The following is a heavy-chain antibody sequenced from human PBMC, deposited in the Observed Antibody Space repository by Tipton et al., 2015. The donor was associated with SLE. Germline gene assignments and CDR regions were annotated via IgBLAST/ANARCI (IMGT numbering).Heavy chain of an antibody. D-gene: IGHD1-14*01. CDR1: GFTFDDYG. V-gene: IGHV3-9*01. CDR3: AKEEPSGYYGMDV. CDR2: ISWNSGSI. Sequence: SLRLSCAASGFTFDDYGMSWVRQAPGKGLEWVSGISWNSGSIDYADSVKGRFTISRDNAKNSLYLQMNSLRAEDTALYYCAKEEPSGYYGMDVWGQGTTVTVSS. J-gene: IGHJ6*02.